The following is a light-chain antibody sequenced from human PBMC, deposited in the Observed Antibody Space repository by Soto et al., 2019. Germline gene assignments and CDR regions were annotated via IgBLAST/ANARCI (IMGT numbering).Light chain of an antibody. CDR3: QQFNSYPIT. V-gene: IGKV1-13*02. Sequence: AIQVTQSPSSLSASVGDRVTITCRARQDIRGVLAWYQQKPGKAPKLLIYDVSTLESGVPSRFSGSGSGTEFTLTISSLQPEDFVTYYCQQFNSYPITFGHGTRLEIK. CDR1: QDIRGV. CDR2: DVS. J-gene: IGKJ5*01.